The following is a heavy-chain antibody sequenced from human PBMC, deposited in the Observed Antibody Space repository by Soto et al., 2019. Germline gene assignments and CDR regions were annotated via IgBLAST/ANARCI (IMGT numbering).Heavy chain of an antibody. V-gene: IGHV2-5*01. CDR2: IYWNDDR. Sequence: QITLKESGPTLVKPTQTLTLTCTFSGFSLSTTGVGVGWIRQPPGKALEWLALIYWNDDRRYSPSLKSRLTITTDTSKNQVVLTMTNMDPVDTATYYCAHSASVPCCYYLDYWGQGTLVTVSS. D-gene: IGHD1-26*01. J-gene: IGHJ4*02. CDR3: AHSASVPCCYYLDY. CDR1: GFSLSTTGVG.